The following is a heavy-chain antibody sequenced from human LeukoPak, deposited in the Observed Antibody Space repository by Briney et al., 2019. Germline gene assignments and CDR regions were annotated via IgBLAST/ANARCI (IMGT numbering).Heavy chain of an antibody. CDR2: ISGSGGST. CDR3: AKVYCSSTSCYNDY. J-gene: IGHJ4*02. D-gene: IGHD2-2*01. V-gene: IGHV3-23*01. Sequence: GGSLRLSCAAFGFTFSSYAMSWVRQAPGKGLEWVSAISGSGGSTYYADSVKGRFTISRDNSKNTLYLQMNSLRAEDTAVYYCAKVYCSSTSCYNDYWGQGTLVTVSS. CDR1: GFTFSSYA.